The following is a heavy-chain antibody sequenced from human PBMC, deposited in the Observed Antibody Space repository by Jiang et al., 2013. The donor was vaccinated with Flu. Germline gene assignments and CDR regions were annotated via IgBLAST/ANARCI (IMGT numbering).Heavy chain of an antibody. V-gene: IGHV1-3*01. CDR3: GRDSGYCSGSSCYTWNWFDP. Sequence: SGAEVKKPGASVKVSCKASGYTFVNYAVHWLRQAPGQRLEWMGWINAGNGNTEYSQNFQGRVAMTRDTSANTVYMELSSLRSEDTGVYYCGRDSGYCSGSSCYTWNWFDPWGQGSLVTVSS. J-gene: IGHJ5*02. CDR1: GYTFVNYA. D-gene: IGHD2-2*02. CDR2: INAGNGNT.